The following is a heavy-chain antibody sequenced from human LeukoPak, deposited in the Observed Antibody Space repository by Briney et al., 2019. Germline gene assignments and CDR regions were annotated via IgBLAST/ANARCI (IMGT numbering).Heavy chain of an antibody. CDR1: GYSFTSYW. V-gene: IGHV5-51*01. CDR2: IYPGDSDT. Sequence: GESLKISCKGSGYSFTSYWIGWVRQMPGKGLEWMGIIYPGDSDTRYSPSFQGQVTISADKSISTAYLQWSSLKASDTAMYYCARSIGDYGGNSQEAWYYFDYWGQGTLVTVSS. J-gene: IGHJ4*02. D-gene: IGHD4-23*01. CDR3: ARSIGDYGGNSQEAWYYFDY.